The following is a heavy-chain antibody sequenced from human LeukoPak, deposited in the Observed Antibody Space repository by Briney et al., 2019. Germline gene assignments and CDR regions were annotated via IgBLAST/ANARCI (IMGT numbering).Heavy chain of an antibody. CDR1: GGSISSYY. CDR2: IYYSGST. V-gene: IGHV4-59*01. CDR3: ARVDTMVRGVIYYYYGMDV. J-gene: IGHJ6*02. Sequence: SETLSLPCTVSGGSISSYYWSWIRQPPGKGLEWIGYIYYSGSTNYNPSLKSRVTISVDTSKNQFSLKLSSVTAADTAVYYCARVDTMVRGVIYYYYGMDVWGQGTTVTVSS. D-gene: IGHD3-10*01.